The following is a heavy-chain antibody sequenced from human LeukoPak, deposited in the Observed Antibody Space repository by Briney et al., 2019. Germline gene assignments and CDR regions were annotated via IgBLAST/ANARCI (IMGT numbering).Heavy chain of an antibody. J-gene: IGHJ4*02. V-gene: IGHV3-30*18. CDR2: ISYDGSNK. Sequence: PGRSLRLSCAASGFTFSSYGMHWVRQAPGKGLEWVAVISYDGSNKYYADSVKGRFTISRDISKNTLYLQMNTLRAEDTAVYYCAKPSGLAQFDYWGQGTLVTVSS. CDR1: GFTFSSYG. CDR3: AKPSGLAQFDY. D-gene: IGHD3/OR15-3a*01.